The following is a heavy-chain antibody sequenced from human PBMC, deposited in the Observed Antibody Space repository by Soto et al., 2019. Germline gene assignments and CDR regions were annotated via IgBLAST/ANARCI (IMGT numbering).Heavy chain of an antibody. CDR1: GFTFSSYA. J-gene: IGHJ4*02. D-gene: IGHD3-3*01. V-gene: IGHV3-30-3*01. Sequence: GGSLRLSCAASGFTFSSYAMHWVRQAPGKGLEWVAVISYDGSNKYYADSVKGRFTISRDNSKNTLYLQMNSLRAEDTAVYYCASDQNTFGVVILDYWGQGTLVTVSS. CDR3: ASDQNTFGVVILDY. CDR2: ISYDGSNK.